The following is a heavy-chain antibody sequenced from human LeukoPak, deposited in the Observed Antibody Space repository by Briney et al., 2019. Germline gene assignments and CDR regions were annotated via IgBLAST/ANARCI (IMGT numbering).Heavy chain of an antibody. CDR1: GYNFSNCL. CDR3: ARLSPTVTGPGLDAIDY. D-gene: IGHD4-11*01. Sequence: GESLKISCEGSGYNFSNCLIGWVRQMPGKGLEWMGIIYPGDSDTRYGPSFQGQVTISADKSISTAYLQWSSLKASDTAMYYCARLSPTVTGPGLDAIDYWGQGTLVTVSS. CDR2: IYPGDSDT. J-gene: IGHJ4*02. V-gene: IGHV5-51*01.